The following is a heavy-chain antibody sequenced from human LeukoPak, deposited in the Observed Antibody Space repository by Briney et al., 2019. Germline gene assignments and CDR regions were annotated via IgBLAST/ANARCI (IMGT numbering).Heavy chain of an antibody. V-gene: IGHV5-51*01. Sequence: GESLKISCKGSGYSFTTYWIGWVRQMPGKGLEWMGIIYPGDSDTRYSPSFQGQVTISADKSISTAYLQWSSLKASDTAMYYCAGLPTIYGSGSYFDSWGQGTLVTVSS. CDR1: GYSFTTYW. J-gene: IGHJ4*02. CDR2: IYPGDSDT. CDR3: AGLPTIYGSGSYFDS. D-gene: IGHD3-10*01.